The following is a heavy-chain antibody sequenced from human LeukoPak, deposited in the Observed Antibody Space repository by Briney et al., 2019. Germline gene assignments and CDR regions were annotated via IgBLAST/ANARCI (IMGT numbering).Heavy chain of an antibody. CDR1: GFTSGYTFSSYG. Sequence: GRSLRLSCAASGFTSGYTFSSYGMHCVRQAPGKGLEWVAVISYDGNNKYYGDSVKGRFTISRDNSKNTLSLQMNSLRVEGTALYYCAKRYCGGGSCYAAYWGQGTLVTVSS. J-gene: IGHJ4*02. CDR2: ISYDGNNK. D-gene: IGHD2-15*01. V-gene: IGHV3-30*18. CDR3: AKRYCGGGSCYAAY.